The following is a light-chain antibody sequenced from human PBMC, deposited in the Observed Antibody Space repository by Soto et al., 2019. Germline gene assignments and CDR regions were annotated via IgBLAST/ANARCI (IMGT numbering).Light chain of an antibody. Sequence: DIQMTQSPSSLSASVGDRVTITCRASQGISNYLFWYQQKQGKVPKLLIYAASTLQSGGPSRFSGSGSGTDFTLTISSLQPEDVATYYCQNYNGAPWTFGQGTKVEIK. CDR1: QGISNY. J-gene: IGKJ1*01. CDR3: QNYNGAPWT. V-gene: IGKV1-27*01. CDR2: AAS.